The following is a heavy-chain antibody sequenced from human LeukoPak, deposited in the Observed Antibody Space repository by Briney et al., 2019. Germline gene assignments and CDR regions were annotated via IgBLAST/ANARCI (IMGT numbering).Heavy chain of an antibody. CDR3: ARKDMEQSWYYFDY. CDR1: GYSISSGYY. Sequence: SETLSLTCTVSGYSISSGYYWGWIRQPPGKGLEWIGSIYHSGSTYYNPSLKSRVTISVDTSKNQFSLKLSSVTAADTAVYYCARKDMEQSWYYFDYWGQGTLVTVSS. V-gene: IGHV4-38-2*02. J-gene: IGHJ4*02. CDR2: IYHSGST. D-gene: IGHD1/OR15-1a*01.